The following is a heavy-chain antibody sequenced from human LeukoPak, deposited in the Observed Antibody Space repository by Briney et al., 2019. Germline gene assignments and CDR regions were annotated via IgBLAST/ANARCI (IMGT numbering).Heavy chain of an antibody. Sequence: GGSLRLSCAASGFTSSSYSMNWVRQAPGKGLEWVSSISSSSSYIYYADSVKGRFTISRDNAKNSLYLQMNSLRAEDTAVYYCARDGSGMTYYYGSGSSNEYYGMDVWGKGTTVTVSS. D-gene: IGHD3-10*01. J-gene: IGHJ6*04. V-gene: IGHV3-21*01. CDR1: GFTSSSYS. CDR2: ISSSSSYI. CDR3: ARDGSGMTYYYGSGSSNEYYGMDV.